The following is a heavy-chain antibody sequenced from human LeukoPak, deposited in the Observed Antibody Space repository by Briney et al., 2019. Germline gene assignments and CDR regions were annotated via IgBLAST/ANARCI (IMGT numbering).Heavy chain of an antibody. J-gene: IGHJ4*02. D-gene: IGHD1-14*01. CDR2: LYSDGNT. CDR1: WFTVITND. CDR3: ARGVEPLAANTLAY. V-gene: IGHV3-53*01. Sequence: GSLSLSCAASWFTVITNDMTWVRPAPGKGLEWVSVLYSDGNTKYADSVQGRFTISRDNSKNTLYLEMNSLSPDDTAVYYCARGVEPLAANTLAYWGQGTLVTVSS.